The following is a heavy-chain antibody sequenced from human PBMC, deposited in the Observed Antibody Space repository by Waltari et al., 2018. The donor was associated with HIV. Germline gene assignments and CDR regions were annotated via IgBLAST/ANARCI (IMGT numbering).Heavy chain of an antibody. CDR1: GYTLTVLS. V-gene: IGHV1-24*01. J-gene: IGHJ6*02. Sequence: QVQLVQSGAEVKKPGASVKVSCKVSGYTLTVLSMHSARQAPGNGLEWMGKFGPADDERVYAQKFQGRSTMTEDTSADTAYMELSSLTSGYTAVYYCATDFSGMVRAYSYYILDVWGQGTTVTVSS. CDR3: ATDFSGMVRAYSYYILDV. CDR2: FGPADDER. D-gene: IGHD3-10*01.